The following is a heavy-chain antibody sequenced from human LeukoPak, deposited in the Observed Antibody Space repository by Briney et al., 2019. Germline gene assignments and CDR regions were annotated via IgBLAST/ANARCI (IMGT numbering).Heavy chain of an antibody. CDR2: INPSGGST. Sequence: ASVKVSCKASGYTFTSYYMHWVRQAPGQGLEWMGIINPSGGSTSYAQEFQGRVTMTRDTSTSTVYMELSSLRSEDTAVYYCARDPESLNPIVVVPAAKDDYWGQGTLVTVSS. D-gene: IGHD2-2*01. CDR3: ARDPESLNPIVVVPAAKDDY. V-gene: IGHV1-46*01. J-gene: IGHJ4*02. CDR1: GYTFTSYY.